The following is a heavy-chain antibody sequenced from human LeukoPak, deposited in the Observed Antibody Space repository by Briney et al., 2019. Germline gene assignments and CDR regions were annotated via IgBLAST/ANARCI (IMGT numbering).Heavy chain of an antibody. CDR1: TGSISSSSYY. D-gene: IGHD3-10*01. Sequence: PSETLSLTCTVSTGSISSSSYYWGWFRQPPGKGLEWIGSIYYSGSTYYNPSLKSRVTISVDTSKNQFSLKLSSVTATDTAVYYCARGTFGEFIDYWSQGTLVTVSS. CDR3: ARGTFGEFIDY. J-gene: IGHJ4*02. V-gene: IGHV4-39*01. CDR2: IYYSGST.